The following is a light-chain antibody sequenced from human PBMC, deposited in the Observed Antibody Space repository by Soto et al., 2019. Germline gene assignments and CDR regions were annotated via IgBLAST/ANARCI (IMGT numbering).Light chain of an antibody. Sequence: QAVVTQPPSASGTPGQRVTISCSGSSSNIGSNTVNWYQQLPGTAPKLLIYSNNQRPSGVPDRFSKSGTSASLAISGLQSEDEADYYCAAWDDSLNGWVFGGGTKLTVL. V-gene: IGLV1-44*01. CDR2: SNN. CDR1: SSNIGSNT. CDR3: AAWDDSLNGWV. J-gene: IGLJ3*02.